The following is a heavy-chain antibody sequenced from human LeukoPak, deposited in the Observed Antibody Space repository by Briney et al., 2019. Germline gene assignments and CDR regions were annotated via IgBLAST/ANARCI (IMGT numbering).Heavy chain of an antibody. Sequence: PSETLSLTCTVSVGSISSYYWSWIRQPPGRGLAWIGYIYYTGSTNYNPPLKSRVTISVDTSKNQFSLKLSSVTAADTAVYYCARAFSSGWYPYSIGGLWFDYWGQGTLVTVSS. D-gene: IGHD6-19*01. J-gene: IGHJ4*02. CDR3: ARAFSSGWYPYSIGGLWFDY. CDR2: IYYTGST. CDR1: VGSISSYY. V-gene: IGHV4-59*01.